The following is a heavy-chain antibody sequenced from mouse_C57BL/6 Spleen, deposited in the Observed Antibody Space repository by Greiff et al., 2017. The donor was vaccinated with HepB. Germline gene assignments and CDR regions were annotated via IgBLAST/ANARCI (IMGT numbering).Heavy chain of an antibody. CDR1: GYTFTDYE. D-gene: IGHD2-1*01. V-gene: IGHV1-15*01. CDR3: TRYGNYAIYAMDY. J-gene: IGHJ4*01. CDR2: IDPETGGT. Sequence: LVESGAELVRPGASVTLSCKASGYTFTDYEMHWVKQTPVHGLEWIGAIDPETGGTAYNQKFKGKAILTADKSSSTAYMELRSLTSEDSAVYYCTRYGNYAIYAMDYWGQGTSVTVSS.